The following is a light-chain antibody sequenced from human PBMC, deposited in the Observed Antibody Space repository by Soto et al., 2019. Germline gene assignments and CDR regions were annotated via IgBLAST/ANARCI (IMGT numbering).Light chain of an antibody. CDR1: SSDIGGYNY. V-gene: IGLV2-14*01. Sequence: QSALTQPASVSGSPGQSITISCTGTSSDIGGYNYVSWYQQHPGNAPKLLIYEVSHRPSGASNRFSGSKSGNTASLTISWLQAEDEADYYCSSYTPSSTLVFGGGTKVTVL. CDR3: SSYTPSSTLV. J-gene: IGLJ3*02. CDR2: EVS.